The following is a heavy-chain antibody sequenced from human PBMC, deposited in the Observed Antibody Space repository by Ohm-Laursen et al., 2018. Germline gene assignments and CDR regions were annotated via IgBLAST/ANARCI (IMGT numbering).Heavy chain of an antibody. V-gene: IGHV3-30*18. D-gene: IGHD3-3*01. CDR3: AKDYEAFWSGYTTLDY. CDR2: ILFDGDYK. J-gene: IGHJ4*02. Sequence: SLRLSCTASGFSFSSYAMHWVRQAPGKGLEWVTVILFDGDYKYYADSVKGRFTISRDNSKNTLYLQMNSLRAEDTAVYYCAKDYEAFWSGYTTLDYWGQGTLVTVSS. CDR1: GFSFSSYA.